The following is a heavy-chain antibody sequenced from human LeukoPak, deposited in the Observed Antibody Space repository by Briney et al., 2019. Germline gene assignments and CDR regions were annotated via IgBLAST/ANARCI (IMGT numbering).Heavy chain of an antibody. J-gene: IGHJ4*02. D-gene: IGHD3-10*01. Sequence: PSETLSLTCTVSGGSISSYYWSWIRQPPGKGLEWIGYIYYSGTTNYNPSLKSRATISLDTSKNQFSLKLRSVTAADTAVYYCARVGSFVGQPNVWGQGTLVTVSS. CDR3: ARVGSFVGQPNV. V-gene: IGHV4-59*01. CDR1: GGSISSYY. CDR2: IYYSGTT.